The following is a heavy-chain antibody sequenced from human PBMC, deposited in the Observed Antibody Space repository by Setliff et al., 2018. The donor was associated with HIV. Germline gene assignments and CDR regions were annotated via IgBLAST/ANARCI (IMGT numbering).Heavy chain of an antibody. V-gene: IGHV3-66*02. CDR2: IYSDGST. J-gene: IGHJ4*02. Sequence: GGSLRLSCAASGFTVSTYYMSWVRQAPGKGLEWVSTIYSDGSTYHADSVNGRFTLSRDISENALYLQIDSLRPEDTAVYYCAGDASPDSESGGYSAGGYWGPGTLVTVSS. CDR1: GFTVSTYY. CDR3: AGDASPDSESGGYSAGGY. D-gene: IGHD3-22*01.